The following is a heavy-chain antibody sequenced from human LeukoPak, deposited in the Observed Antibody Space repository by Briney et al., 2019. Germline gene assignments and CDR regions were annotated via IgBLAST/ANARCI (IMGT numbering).Heavy chain of an antibody. CDR3: ARLDAAAGRYLQFFY. CDR2: IHDSWST. CDR1: GGSISNYY. J-gene: IGHJ1*01. V-gene: IGHV4-59*08. D-gene: IGHD5-24*01. Sequence: PSETLSLTCTVSGGSISNYYWSWIRQSPDKGLEWIGYIHDSWSTNYNPPLKSRVTISVDTSKTQFSVKLSSVTPAGTAVYYCARLDAAAGRYLQFFYWGQGTLVTVSS.